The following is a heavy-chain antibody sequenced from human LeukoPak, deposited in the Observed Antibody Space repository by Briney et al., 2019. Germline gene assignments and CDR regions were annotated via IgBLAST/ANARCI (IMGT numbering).Heavy chain of an antibody. CDR1: GFTFSSYS. CDR3: TTSVKRYCSGGSCYSDYYYYGMDV. Sequence: TGGSLRLSCAASGFTFSSYSMNWVRQAPGKGLEWVGRIRSKANTYATAYATSVKGRFTISRDDSKNTAYLQMNSLETEDTAVYYCTTSVKRYCSGGSCYSDYYYYGMDVWGQGTTVTVSS. D-gene: IGHD2-15*01. J-gene: IGHJ6*02. V-gene: IGHV3-73*01. CDR2: IRSKANTYAT.